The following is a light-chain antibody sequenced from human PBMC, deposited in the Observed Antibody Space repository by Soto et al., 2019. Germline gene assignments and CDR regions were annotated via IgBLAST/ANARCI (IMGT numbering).Light chain of an antibody. J-gene: IGKJ2*01. V-gene: IGKV3-20*01. CDR2: SAS. CDR3: QHCGDAHT. Sequence: EIVLTQSPGTLSLSPGERATLTCRASQSVSTWYLAWYQQKPGQAPRLLISSASNRATGIPDRFSGSGSGTDFTLTISRLEPEDFAVYFCQHCGDAHTFGQGTKLEIK. CDR1: QSVSTWY.